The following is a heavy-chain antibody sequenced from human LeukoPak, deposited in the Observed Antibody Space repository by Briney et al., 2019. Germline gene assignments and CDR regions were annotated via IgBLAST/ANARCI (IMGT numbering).Heavy chain of an antibody. V-gene: IGHV1-2*02. CDR1: GYTFTGYY. Sequence: ASVKVSCKASGYTFTGYYMHWVRQAPGQGLEWMGWINPNSGGTNYAQKFQGRVTITADKSTSTAYMELSSLRSEDTAVYYCAARRRYYYDSSGYPPGYWGQGTLVTVSS. J-gene: IGHJ4*02. CDR2: INPNSGGT. D-gene: IGHD3-22*01. CDR3: AARRRYYYDSSGYPPGY.